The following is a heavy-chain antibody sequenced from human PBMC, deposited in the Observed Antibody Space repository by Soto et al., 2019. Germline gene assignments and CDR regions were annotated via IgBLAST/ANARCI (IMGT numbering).Heavy chain of an antibody. CDR3: ARDADATSYGSYYFDH. D-gene: IGHD2-2*01. CDR1: GFTFSSCA. Sequence: GGSLRLSCVASGFTFSSCAMHWVRQAPGKGLEWVGVIWYDGSEKYYEDSVKGRFTISRDNSKNSLYLDMSSLRAEDTAVYYCARDADATSYGSYYFDHWGQGNLVTVSS. J-gene: IGHJ4*02. CDR2: IWYDGSEK. V-gene: IGHV3-33*08.